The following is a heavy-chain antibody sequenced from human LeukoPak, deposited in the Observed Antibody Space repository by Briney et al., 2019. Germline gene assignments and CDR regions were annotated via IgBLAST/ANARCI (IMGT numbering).Heavy chain of an antibody. CDR1: GFTFSSYA. CDR2: ISYDGSNK. V-gene: IGHV3-30*04. Sequence: GGSLRLSCAASGFTFSSYAMHWVRQAPGKGLEWVAVISYDGSNKYYADSVKGRFTISRDNSKNTLYLQMNSLGAEDTAVYYCARDMGMVRGDYWGQGTLVTVSS. J-gene: IGHJ4*02. D-gene: IGHD6-13*01. CDR3: ARDMGMVRGDY.